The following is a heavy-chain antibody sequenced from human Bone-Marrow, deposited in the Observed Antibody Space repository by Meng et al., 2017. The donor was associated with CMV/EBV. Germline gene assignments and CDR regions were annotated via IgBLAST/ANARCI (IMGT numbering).Heavy chain of an antibody. D-gene: IGHD2-15*01. V-gene: IGHV3-23*01. J-gene: IGHJ4*02. CDR2: ISESGASK. Sequence: GESLKISCEVSGFTFSSYFMSWVRQAPGKGLEWVAVISESGASKYYADSVKGRFFISRDNSRDPLYLQMKNLRADDTAAYYCAKDETVGATSPFDYWGQGTLVTVSS. CDR1: GFTFSSYF. CDR3: AKDETVGATSPFDY.